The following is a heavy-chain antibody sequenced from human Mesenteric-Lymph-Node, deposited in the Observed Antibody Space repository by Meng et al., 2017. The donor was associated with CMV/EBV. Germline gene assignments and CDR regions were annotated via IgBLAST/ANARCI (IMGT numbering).Heavy chain of an antibody. D-gene: IGHD1-26*01. V-gene: IGHV3-23*01. Sequence: GESLKISCAASGFTFSSYAMSWVRQAPGKGLQWVSAISGSGGTTYYADSVKGRFTISRDNSKNTLYLQMSSLRAEDTAVYYCAKVKSGSYGVVDSWGQGTLVTVSS. CDR3: AKVKSGSYGVVDS. CDR2: ISGSGGTT. J-gene: IGHJ4*02. CDR1: GFTFSSYA.